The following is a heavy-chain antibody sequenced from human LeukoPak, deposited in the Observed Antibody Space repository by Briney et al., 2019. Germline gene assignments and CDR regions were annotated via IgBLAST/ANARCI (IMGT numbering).Heavy chain of an antibody. J-gene: IGHJ1*01. Sequence: ASVKVSCKASGYTFTGYYMHWVRQAPGQGLEWMGWINPNSGGTNYAQKFQGRVTMTRDTSISTAYMELSSLRSEDTAVYYCARPDSSGYYYVGYFQHWGQGTLVTVSS. CDR3: ARPDSSGYYYVGYFQH. V-gene: IGHV1-2*02. CDR1: GYTFTGYY. D-gene: IGHD3-22*01. CDR2: INPNSGGT.